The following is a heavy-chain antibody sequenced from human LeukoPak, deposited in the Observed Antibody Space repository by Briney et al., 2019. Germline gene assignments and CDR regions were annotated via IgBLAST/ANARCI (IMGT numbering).Heavy chain of an antibody. CDR2: ISGSGGST. CDR1: GFTFSNYA. D-gene: IGHD1-1*01. CDR3: AKGNNWNDY. V-gene: IGHV3-23*01. J-gene: IGHJ4*02. Sequence: GGSLRLSCAASGFTFSNYALTWVRQAPGKGLEWGSAISGSGGSTYYADSVKGRFTISRDNSKNTLYLQMNSLRAEDTAVYYCAKGNNWNDYWGQGTLVTVSS.